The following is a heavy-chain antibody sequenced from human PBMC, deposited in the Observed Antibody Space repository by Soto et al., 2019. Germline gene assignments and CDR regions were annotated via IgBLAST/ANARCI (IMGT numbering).Heavy chain of an antibody. CDR3: ARAVGGRRYCSGGSCPDFDS. CDR2: ISAYNGNT. Sequence: QVQLVQSGAEVKKPGASVKVSCKASGYTFTSYGICWVRQAPGQGLEWMGWISAYNGNTNYAQKLQGRVTMSTDTPMSTAYMELRSLKSDGTALYYCARAVGGRRYCSGGSCPDFDSWGQGTPVTVSS. V-gene: IGHV1-18*01. D-gene: IGHD2-15*01. J-gene: IGHJ4*02. CDR1: GYTFTSYG.